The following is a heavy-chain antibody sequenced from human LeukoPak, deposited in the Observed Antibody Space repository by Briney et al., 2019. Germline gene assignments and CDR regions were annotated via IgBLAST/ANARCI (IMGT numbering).Heavy chain of an antibody. Sequence: GGSLRLSCAASGFTFNNYGMHWVRQAPGKGLEWVAVISHDGGNKYYADPVKGRFTISRDNSKNTLYLQMDSLRGEDTAVYYCAKWLYSGKYWTGKDYFDYWGQGTLVTVSS. D-gene: IGHD1-26*01. CDR1: GFTFNNYG. V-gene: IGHV3-30*18. CDR3: AKWLYSGKYWTGKDYFDY. CDR2: ISHDGGNK. J-gene: IGHJ4*02.